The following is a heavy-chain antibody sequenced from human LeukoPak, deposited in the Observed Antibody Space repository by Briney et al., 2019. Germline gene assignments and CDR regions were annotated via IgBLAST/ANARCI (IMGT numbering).Heavy chain of an antibody. CDR1: GYTFTGYY. J-gene: IGHJ4*02. CDR2: INPNSGGT. CDR3: ARPKGPNYGGMSSDFGFDY. V-gene: IGHV1-2*02. D-gene: IGHD4-23*01. Sequence: GASVKVSCKASGYTFTGYYMHWVRQAPGQGLEWMGWINPNSGGTNYAQKFQGRVTMTTDTSTSTAYMELRSLRSDDTAVYYCARPKGPNYGGMSSDFGFDYWGQGTLVTVSS.